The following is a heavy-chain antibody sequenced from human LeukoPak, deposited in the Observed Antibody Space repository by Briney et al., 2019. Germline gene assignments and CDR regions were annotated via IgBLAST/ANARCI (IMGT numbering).Heavy chain of an antibody. CDR3: GKYLQTGVGANDY. CDR1: GFTLSRYP. Sequence: RGSLRLSRAGSGFTLSRYPMNWVRPAPGKGLEWVSVISGSGGATFYGASAQGRSTISRDNSRDTLYLQMSSLRAEDTAVYYCGKYLQTGVGANDYWGQGTLVTVSS. V-gene: IGHV3-23*01. J-gene: IGHJ4*02. CDR2: ISGSGGAT. D-gene: IGHD1-26*01.